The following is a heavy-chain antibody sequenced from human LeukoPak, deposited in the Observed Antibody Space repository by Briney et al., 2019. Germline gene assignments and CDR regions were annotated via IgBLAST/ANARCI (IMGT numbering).Heavy chain of an antibody. D-gene: IGHD2-2*01. J-gene: IGHJ4*02. CDR2: IKSESDGGAA. CDR1: GFTFTSAW. CDR3: GLLSSYHIEN. Sequence: PGGSLRLSCEGSGFTFTSAWRSWVRHGPGKGLQWVGRIKSESDGGAAEYGAPVKGRFIISRDDSLGTVFLHMDSLKIEDTAVYYCGLLSSYHIENWGRGTVVSVSS. V-gene: IGHV3-15*01.